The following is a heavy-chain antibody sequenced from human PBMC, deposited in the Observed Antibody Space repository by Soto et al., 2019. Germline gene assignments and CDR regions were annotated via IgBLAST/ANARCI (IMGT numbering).Heavy chain of an antibody. D-gene: IGHD3-22*01. CDR3: AREYYYDSSGYYSYYFDY. CDR2: ISSSSSTI. V-gene: IGHV3-48*01. Sequence: PGGSLRLSCAASGFTLSRYCMNWVRQAPGKGLEWVSYISSSSSTIYYTDSVKGRFTISRDNSKNSLYLQMNSLRAEDTAVYYCAREYYYDSSGYYSYYFDYWGQGTLVPVSS. CDR1: GFTLSRYC. J-gene: IGHJ4*02.